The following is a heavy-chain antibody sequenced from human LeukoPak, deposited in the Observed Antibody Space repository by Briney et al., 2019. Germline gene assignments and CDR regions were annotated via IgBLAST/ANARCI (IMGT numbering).Heavy chain of an antibody. CDR1: GYSISSGYY. CDR2: IYHSGST. V-gene: IGHV4-38-2*02. D-gene: IGHD6-13*01. J-gene: IGHJ4*02. Sequence: SETLSLTCTVSGYSISSGYYWGWIRPPPGKGLEWIGSIYHSGSTYYNPSLKSRVTISVDTSKNQFSLKLSSVTAADTAVYYCARDPTGIAAAGNDYWGQGTLVTVSS. CDR3: ARDPTGIAAAGNDY.